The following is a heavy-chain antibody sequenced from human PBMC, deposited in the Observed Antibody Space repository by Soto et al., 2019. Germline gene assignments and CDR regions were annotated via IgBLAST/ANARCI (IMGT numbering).Heavy chain of an antibody. D-gene: IGHD5-12*01. J-gene: IGHJ4*02. CDR3: ASPYTATIHNGLNS. Sequence: EVQLVESGGGLLQPGGSLRLSCAASGFTCSRHWMHWVRQAPGKGLVWVSRINSDGTSTNYADSVKGRFTISRDNAKNTLYLQMNSLRGEDTAVYHCASPYTATIHNGLNSWGQGTLVTVSS. CDR1: GFTCSRHW. CDR2: INSDGTST. V-gene: IGHV3-74*01.